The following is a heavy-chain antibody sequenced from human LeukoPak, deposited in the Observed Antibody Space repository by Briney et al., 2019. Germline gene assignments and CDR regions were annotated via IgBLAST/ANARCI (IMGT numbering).Heavy chain of an antibody. V-gene: IGHV4-39*01. CDR1: GGSISSSSYY. CDR3: ATSPVTTWWFDP. CDR2: IYYSGST. Sequence: SETLSLTCTVSGGSISSSSYYWGWIRQPPGKGLEWIGSIYYSGSTYYNPSLKSRVTISVDTSKNQFSLKLSPVTASDTAVYYCATSPVTTWWFDPWGQGTLVTVSS. J-gene: IGHJ5*02. D-gene: IGHD4-17*01.